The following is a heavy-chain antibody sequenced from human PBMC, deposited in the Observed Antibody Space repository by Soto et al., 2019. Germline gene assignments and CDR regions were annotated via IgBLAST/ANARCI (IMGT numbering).Heavy chain of an antibody. CDR2: IKQDGSEK. CDR3: ARAFINWNDRLFDY. V-gene: IGHV3-7*05. J-gene: IGHJ4*02. D-gene: IGHD1-20*01. Sequence: GGSLRLSCAASGFTFSSYWMSWVRQAPGKGLEWVANIKQDGSEKYYVDSVKGRFTISRDNAKNSLYLQMNSLRAEDTAVYYCARAFINWNDRLFDYWGQGTLVTVSS. CDR1: GFTFSSYW.